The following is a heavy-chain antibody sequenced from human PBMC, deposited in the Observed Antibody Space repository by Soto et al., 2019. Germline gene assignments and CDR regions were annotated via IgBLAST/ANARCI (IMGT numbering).Heavy chain of an antibody. CDR3: VRDNWKYAKGAFDI. CDR2: IWHDGRKE. Sequence: QVQLVESGGGVVQPGTSLRLSCAASGFTFSTYGIHWVRQAPGKGLAWVAVIWHDGRKEVYADSVKGRFTVSRDNSKNTVHLQMDSLRAEDTSVYYCVRDNWKYAKGAFDIWGQGTVVTVSS. V-gene: IGHV3-33*01. D-gene: IGHD1-1*01. CDR1: GFTFSTYG. J-gene: IGHJ3*02.